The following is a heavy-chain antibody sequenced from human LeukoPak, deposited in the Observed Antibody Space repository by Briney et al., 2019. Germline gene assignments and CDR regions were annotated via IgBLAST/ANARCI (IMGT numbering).Heavy chain of an antibody. D-gene: IGHD3-22*01. CDR1: GGSISSIY. J-gene: IGHJ3*02. CDR3: ARHLYYSDSNGDYYHDAFDI. Sequence: SDTLSLTCTVSGGSISSIYWSWVRQPPGKGLEWIGNIYTSGSTNYNPSLKSRVTISVDTSKNQFSLKLSSVTAADTAVYYCARHLYYSDSNGDYYHDAFDIWGQGTMVTVSS. CDR2: IYTSGST. V-gene: IGHV4-4*09.